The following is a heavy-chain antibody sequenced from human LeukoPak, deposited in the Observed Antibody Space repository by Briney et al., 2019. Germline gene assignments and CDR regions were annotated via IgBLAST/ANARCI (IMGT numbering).Heavy chain of an antibody. Sequence: GGSLRLSCAASGFPLSGYSMNWVRQAPGKGPEWVSSISSTTNYIYYADSVKGRFTISRDNARNSLYLQMNSLRAEDTAVYYCARVGYCSSSTCRNYFDYWGQGTLVTVSS. V-gene: IGHV3-21*01. CDR2: ISSTTNYI. CDR1: GFPLSGYS. CDR3: ARVGYCSSSTCRNYFDY. J-gene: IGHJ4*02. D-gene: IGHD2-2*01.